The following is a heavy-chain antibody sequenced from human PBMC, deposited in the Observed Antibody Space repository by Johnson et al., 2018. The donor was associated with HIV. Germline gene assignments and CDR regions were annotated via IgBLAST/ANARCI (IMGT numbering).Heavy chain of an antibody. J-gene: IGHJ3*01. Sequence: VQLVESGGGLIQPGGSLRLSCVGSGFTVSSNYMSWVRQAPGKGLEWVSRIYSDGTSTTYADSVKGRFTISRDNAKNTLYLQMNSLRAEDTAVYYCARKQWLAKISSDAFDFWGQGTMVTVSS. CDR2: IYSDGTST. V-gene: IGHV3-74*02. CDR1: GFTVSSNY. CDR3: ARKQWLAKISSDAFDF. D-gene: IGHD6-19*01.